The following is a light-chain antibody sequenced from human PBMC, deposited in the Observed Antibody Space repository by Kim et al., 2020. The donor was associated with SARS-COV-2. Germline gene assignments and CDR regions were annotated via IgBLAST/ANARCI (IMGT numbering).Light chain of an antibody. CDR1: SSHVGGYNY. CDR2: DVS. Sequence: QSALTQPASVSGSPGQSITISCTGTSSHVGGYNYVSWYQQHPGKAPKVMIYDVSNRPSGVSNRFSGSKSGNTASLTISGLQAEDEADYYCSSYTSSSTWVFGGGTQLTVL. CDR3: SSYTSSSTWV. J-gene: IGLJ3*02. V-gene: IGLV2-14*03.